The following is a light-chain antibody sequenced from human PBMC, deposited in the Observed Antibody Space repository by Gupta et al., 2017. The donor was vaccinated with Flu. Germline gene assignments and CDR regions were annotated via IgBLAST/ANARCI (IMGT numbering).Light chain of an antibody. Sequence: VSLGERATINCKSSQNVLYSDNKNYLAWYQQNPGQPPKLLIYWASTRGSGVPHRFSGSGSATDFTLSIDSLQAEDVAVYYCQQDYAGPLTFGQGTQLEIK. CDR1: QNVLYSDNKNY. CDR2: WAS. J-gene: IGKJ5*01. V-gene: IGKV4-1*01. CDR3: QQDYAGPLT.